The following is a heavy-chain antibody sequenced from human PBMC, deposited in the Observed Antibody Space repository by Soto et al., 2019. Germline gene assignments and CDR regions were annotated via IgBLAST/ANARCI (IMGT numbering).Heavy chain of an antibody. CDR2: VWFDGSKR. V-gene: IGHV3-33*01. Sequence: PGGSLRLSCGASGFSFRNHGFLWVRQSPGRGLEWVAVVWFDGSKRFYRESVRGRFTISRDDSTATLYLQMNDLRVEDSALYYCARDSCTGGSCLDVWGHGTMVTVSS. CDR1: GFSFRNHG. CDR3: ARDSCTGGSCLDV. J-gene: IGHJ3*01. D-gene: IGHD2-8*02.